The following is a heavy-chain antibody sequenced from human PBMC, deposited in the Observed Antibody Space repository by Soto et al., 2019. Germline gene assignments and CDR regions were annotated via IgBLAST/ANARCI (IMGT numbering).Heavy chain of an antibody. J-gene: IGHJ4*02. CDR2: ISSSGYTV. CDR3: VRYCSTTLCNGVATRTFDY. Sequence: GGSLRLSCAASRFTFSTYEMNWVHQAPGKGLEWVSYISSSGYTVYYADSVKGRFTISRDNTRNSLYLQMNSLRDEDTALYYCVRYCSTTLCNGVATRTFDYWGQGTLVTVSS. V-gene: IGHV3-48*03. D-gene: IGHD2-2*01. CDR1: RFTFSTYE.